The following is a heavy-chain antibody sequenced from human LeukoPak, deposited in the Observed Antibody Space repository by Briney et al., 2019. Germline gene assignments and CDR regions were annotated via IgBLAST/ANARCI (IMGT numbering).Heavy chain of an antibody. D-gene: IGHD2-2*01. CDR2: ISGSGDDT. Sequence: GGSLRLSCSASGFTFSSYVMTWVRQAPGQGLEWVSAISGSGDDTYYADSVKGRFTISRDNSKNTLYLQMNSLRAEDTAVYYCANQPGNYFDYWGQGTLVTVSS. CDR3: ANQPGNYFDY. V-gene: IGHV3-23*01. CDR1: GFTFSSYV. J-gene: IGHJ4*02.